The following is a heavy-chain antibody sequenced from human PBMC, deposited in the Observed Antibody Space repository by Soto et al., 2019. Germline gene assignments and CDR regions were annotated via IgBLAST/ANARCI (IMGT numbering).Heavy chain of an antibody. CDR3: ACTMVRGVMGAFDI. Sequence: PSETLSLTCAVSGGPFSGSYWSWIRQTPGKGLEWIGEINHSGTTNYNPSLKSRVTISVDTSQNQFSLKLISVTAADTAVYYCACTMVRGVMGAFDIWGQGTMVTVSS. CDR2: INHSGTT. V-gene: IGHV4-34*01. D-gene: IGHD3-10*01. CDR1: GGPFSGSY. J-gene: IGHJ3*02.